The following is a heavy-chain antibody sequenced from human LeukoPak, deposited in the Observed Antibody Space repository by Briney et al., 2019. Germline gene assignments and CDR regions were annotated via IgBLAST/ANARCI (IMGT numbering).Heavy chain of an antibody. CDR2: IYYSGST. CDR3: ASTTVEMATMRPLDY. J-gene: IGHJ4*02. V-gene: IGHV4-59*08. Sequence: SETLSLTCTVSGGSISSYYWSWIRQPPGKGLEWIGYIYYSGSTNYNPSPKSRVTISVDTSKNQFSLKLSSLTAADTAVYYCASTTVEMATMRPLDYWGQGTLVTVSS. CDR1: GGSISSYY. D-gene: IGHD5-24*01.